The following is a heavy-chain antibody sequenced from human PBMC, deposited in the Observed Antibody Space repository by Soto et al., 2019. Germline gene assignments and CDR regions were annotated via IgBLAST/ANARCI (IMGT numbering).Heavy chain of an antibody. D-gene: IGHD2-2*01. Sequence: EVQLLESGGGLVQPGGSLRLSCVASGFTFSTYAMSWVRQAPREGLEWVSVVGGSGGTTYYADSVKGRFTISRDNSKNTLYLQMNSLRAEDSATYYCARYCSPTSCTIRYGMDVWGQGTTVTVSS. CDR1: GFTFSTYA. CDR2: VGGSGGTT. CDR3: ARYCSPTSCTIRYGMDV. V-gene: IGHV3-23*01. J-gene: IGHJ6*02.